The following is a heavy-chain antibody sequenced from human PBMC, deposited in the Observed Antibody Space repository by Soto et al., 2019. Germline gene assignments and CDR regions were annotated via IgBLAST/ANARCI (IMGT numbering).Heavy chain of an antibody. Sequence: QVQLQESGPGLVKPSETLSLTCTVSGGSISSYYWSWIRQPPGRGLEWIGYIYYSGSPNYNPSLKSRVTISVDTSKNHFSLKLSSVTAADTAVYYCARDLGYCSTTSCYPWFDPWGQGTLVTVSS. D-gene: IGHD2-2*01. CDR2: IYYSGSP. J-gene: IGHJ5*02. V-gene: IGHV4-59*01. CDR3: ARDLGYCSTTSCYPWFDP. CDR1: GGSISSYY.